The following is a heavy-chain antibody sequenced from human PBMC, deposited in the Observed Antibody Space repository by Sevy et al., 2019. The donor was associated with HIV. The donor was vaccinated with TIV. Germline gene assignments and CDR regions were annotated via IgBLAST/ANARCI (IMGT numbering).Heavy chain of an antibody. D-gene: IGHD2-15*01. CDR3: ARRLSCAWYFDF. Sequence: GGSLRLSCAASGFSVSRNHINWVRQAPGKGQEWISVIYSDGTTQYADSVKGRFTISRDTSNNTVYLQVSSLRADDTAVYYCARRLSCAWYFDFRGQGTLVTVSS. CDR2: IYSDGTT. J-gene: IGHJ4*02. V-gene: IGHV3-53*01. CDR1: GFSVSRNH.